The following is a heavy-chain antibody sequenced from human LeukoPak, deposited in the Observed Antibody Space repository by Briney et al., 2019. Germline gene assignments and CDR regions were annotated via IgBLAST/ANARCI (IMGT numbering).Heavy chain of an antibody. CDR1: GFTVSSNY. J-gene: IGHJ4*02. CDR3: ARVSPFDY. CDR2: TYSGGST. Sequence: GGSLRLSCAASGFTVSSNYVSWVRQAPGKGLEWVSVTYSGGSTYYADSAKGRFTISRDSSKNTLYLQMNSLRVEDTAVYYCARVSPFDYWGQGTLVTVSS. V-gene: IGHV3-66*01.